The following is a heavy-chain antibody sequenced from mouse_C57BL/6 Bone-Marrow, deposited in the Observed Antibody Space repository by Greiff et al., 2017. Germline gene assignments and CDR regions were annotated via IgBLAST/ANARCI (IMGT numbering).Heavy chain of an antibody. CDR1: GYTFTSYW. D-gene: IGHD1-1*01. Sequence: QVQLQQPGAELVRPGSSVKLSCKASGYTFTSYWMHWVKQRPIQGLEWIGNIDPSDSETHYNQKFKDKATLTVDKSSGTAYMQLSSLTSEDSAVYYCARSGTTVVASPAYWGQGTLVTVSA. CDR3: ARSGTTVVASPAY. CDR2: IDPSDSET. J-gene: IGHJ3*01. V-gene: IGHV1-52*01.